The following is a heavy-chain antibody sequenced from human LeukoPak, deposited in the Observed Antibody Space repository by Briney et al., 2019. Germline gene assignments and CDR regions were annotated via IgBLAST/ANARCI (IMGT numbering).Heavy chain of an antibody. D-gene: IGHD2-2*01. V-gene: IGHV1-69*04. Sequence: ASVKVSCKASGGTFSSYTISWVRQAPGQGLEWMGRIIPILGIANYAQKFQGRVTITADKSTSTAYMELSSLRSEDTAVYYCAGDYRSSTSFRYSSGGLSYYYYYMDVWGKGTTVTVSS. CDR2: IIPILGIA. CDR3: AGDYRSSTSFRYSSGGLSYYYYYMDV. CDR1: GGTFSSYT. J-gene: IGHJ6*03.